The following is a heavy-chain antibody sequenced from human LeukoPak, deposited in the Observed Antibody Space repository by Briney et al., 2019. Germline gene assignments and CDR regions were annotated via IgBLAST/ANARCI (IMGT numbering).Heavy chain of an antibody. CDR2: IMLISGTA. Sequence: SVKVSCKASGGTFSSYDISWVRQAPGQGLEWMGGIMLISGTANYAQKFQGRVTITADKPTNTAYMELSSLRSEDTAVYYCASGRTDIVVVPATLRNYYFDYWGQGTLVTVSS. D-gene: IGHD2-2*01. CDR3: ASGRTDIVVVPATLRNYYFDY. V-gene: IGHV1-69*06. CDR1: GGTFSSYD. J-gene: IGHJ4*02.